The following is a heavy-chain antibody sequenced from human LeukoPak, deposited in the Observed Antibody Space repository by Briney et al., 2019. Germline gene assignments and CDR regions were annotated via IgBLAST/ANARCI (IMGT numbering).Heavy chain of an antibody. V-gene: IGHV3-74*01. Sequence: GGSLRLSCAASGFTFSGYWMHWVRQAPGKGLVWVSCIKSDGSFTSIADSAKGRFTISRDNAKNTVYLQMNSLRAEDTAVYYCVRDNRSYNFDYWGQGTMVSVSS. CDR3: VRDNRSYNFDY. CDR2: IKSDGSFT. J-gene: IGHJ4*02. D-gene: IGHD1-26*01. CDR1: GFTFSGYW.